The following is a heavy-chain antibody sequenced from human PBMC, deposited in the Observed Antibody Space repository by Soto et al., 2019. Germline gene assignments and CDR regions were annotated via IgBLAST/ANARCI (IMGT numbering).Heavy chain of an antibody. CDR3: ARDPRSSGYYEYYFDY. Sequence: GGSLRLSCAASGFTFSSYSMNWVRQAPGKGLEWVSYISSSSSTIYYADSVKGRFTISRDNAKNSLYLQMNSLRDEDTAVYYCARDPRSSGYYEYYFDYWGQGTLVTVSS. V-gene: IGHV3-48*02. CDR2: ISSSSSTI. J-gene: IGHJ4*02. D-gene: IGHD3-22*01. CDR1: GFTFSSYS.